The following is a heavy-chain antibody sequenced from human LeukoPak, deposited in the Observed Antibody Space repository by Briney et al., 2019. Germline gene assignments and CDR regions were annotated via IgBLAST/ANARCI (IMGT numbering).Heavy chain of an antibody. D-gene: IGHD4-23*01. Sequence: PGGSLRLSCAASGFTFSSYWMSWVRQAPGKGLEWVANIKQDGSEKYYVDSVKGRFTISRDNAKNSLYLQMDSLRAEGTAVYYCAKSDPSDYGGNYYYGMDVWGQGTTVTVSS. CDR3: AKSDPSDYGGNYYYGMDV. J-gene: IGHJ6*02. CDR2: IKQDGSEK. V-gene: IGHV3-7*01. CDR1: GFTFSSYW.